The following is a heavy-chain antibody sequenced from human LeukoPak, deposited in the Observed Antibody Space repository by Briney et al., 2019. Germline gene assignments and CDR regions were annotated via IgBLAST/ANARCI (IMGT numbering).Heavy chain of an antibody. CDR3: IGGSWVKSAYAFDI. J-gene: IGHJ3*02. V-gene: IGHV4-4*07. CDR1: GGSISSYY. Sequence: PSETLFLTCTVSGGSISSYYWSWIRQPAGKGLEWIGRIYTSGSTNYNPSLKSRVTMSVDTSKNQFSLKLSSVTAADTAVYYCIGGSWVKSAYAFDIWGQGTMVTVSS. CDR2: IYTSGST. D-gene: IGHD2-15*01.